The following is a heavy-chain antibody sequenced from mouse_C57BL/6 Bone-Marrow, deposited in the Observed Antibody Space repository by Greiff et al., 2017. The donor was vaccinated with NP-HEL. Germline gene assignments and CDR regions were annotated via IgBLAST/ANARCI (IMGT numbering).Heavy chain of an antibody. Sequence: EVQLVESEGGLVQPGSSMKLSCTASGFTFSDYYMAWVRQVPEKGLEWVANINYDGSSTYYLDSLKSRFIISRDNAKNILYLQMSSLKSEDTATYYCARDYGSSLFDVWGTGTTVTVSS. CDR1: GFTFSDYY. CDR2: INYDGSST. D-gene: IGHD1-1*01. V-gene: IGHV5-16*01. CDR3: ARDYGSSLFDV. J-gene: IGHJ1*03.